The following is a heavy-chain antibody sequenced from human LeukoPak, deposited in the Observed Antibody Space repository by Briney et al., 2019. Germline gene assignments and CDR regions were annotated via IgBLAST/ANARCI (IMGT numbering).Heavy chain of an antibody. Sequence: SVKVSCKASGGTFSSYAISWVRQAPGQGLEWMGGIIPIFGTANYAQKFQGRVTITADKSTSTAYMVLSSLRSEDTAVYYCARVRYYDSSGYYEVYFDYWGQGTLVTVSS. D-gene: IGHD3-22*01. V-gene: IGHV1-69*06. CDR2: IIPIFGTA. J-gene: IGHJ4*02. CDR1: GGTFSSYA. CDR3: ARVRYYDSSGYYEVYFDY.